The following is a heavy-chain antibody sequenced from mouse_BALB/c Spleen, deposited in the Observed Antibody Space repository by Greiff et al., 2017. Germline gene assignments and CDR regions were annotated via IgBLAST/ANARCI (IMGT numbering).Heavy chain of an antibody. Sequence: VQLKQSGAELVRSGASVKLSCTASGFNIKDYYMHWVKQRPEQGLEWIGWIDPENGDTEYAPKFQGKATMTADTSSNTAYLQLSSLTSEDTAVYYCNANYDYEGTWFAYWGQGTLVTVSA. J-gene: IGHJ3*01. CDR2: IDPENGDT. CDR1: GFNIKDYY. D-gene: IGHD2-4*01. CDR3: NANYDYEGTWFAY. V-gene: IGHV14-4*02.